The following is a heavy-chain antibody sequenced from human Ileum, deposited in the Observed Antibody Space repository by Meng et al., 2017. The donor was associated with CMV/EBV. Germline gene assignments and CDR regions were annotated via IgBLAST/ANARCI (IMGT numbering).Heavy chain of an antibody. V-gene: IGHV1-18*01. D-gene: IGHD3-22*01. J-gene: IGHJ6*02. Sequence: ASVKASRKASGYTFTSYVISWVRQAPGQGREWMGWISAYNGNTNYAQKLQGRVTMTTDTSTSTAYMELRSLRSDHTAVYSCAREYYSSRAASPLMDVWGQGTTVTVSS. CDR1: GYTFTSYV. CDR3: AREYYSSRAASPLMDV. CDR2: ISAYNGNT.